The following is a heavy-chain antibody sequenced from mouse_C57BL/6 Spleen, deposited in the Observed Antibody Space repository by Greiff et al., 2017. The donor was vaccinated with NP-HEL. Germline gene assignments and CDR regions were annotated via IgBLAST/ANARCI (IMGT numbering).Heavy chain of an antibody. Sequence: QVHVKQSGAELVKPGASVKLSCKASGYTFTEYTIHWVKQRSGQGLEWIGWFYPGSGSIKYNEKFKDKATLTADKSSSTVYMELSRLTSEDSAVYFCARHERNGGYGWWYFDVWGTGTTVTVSS. J-gene: IGHJ1*03. V-gene: IGHV1-62-2*01. CDR1: GYTFTEYT. D-gene: IGHD1-1*01. CDR3: ARHERNGGYGWWYFDV. CDR2: FYPGSGSI.